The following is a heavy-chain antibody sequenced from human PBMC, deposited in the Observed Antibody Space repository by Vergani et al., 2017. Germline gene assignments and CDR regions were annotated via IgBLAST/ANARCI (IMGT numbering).Heavy chain of an antibody. CDR1: GDSIISISYY. CDR3: ASGKYYSDSTSHFRGRYFDV. J-gene: IGHJ2*01. Sequence: QMQLQESGPGLVKASETLSLTCTVSGDSIISISYYWGWIRQPPGKGLEWIGSIYNSGNGDSSSSLKSRVSISADPSKNQFSLRLTSVTAADTAVYYCASGKYYSDSTSHFRGRYFDVWGRGTLVTVPS. V-gene: IGHV4-39*01. CDR2: IYNSGNG. D-gene: IGHD3-16*01.